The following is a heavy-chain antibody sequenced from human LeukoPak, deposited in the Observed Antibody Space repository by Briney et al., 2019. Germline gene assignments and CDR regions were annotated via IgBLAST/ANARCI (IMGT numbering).Heavy chain of an antibody. D-gene: IGHD6-19*01. CDR3: ASYPRYSSSPPFDY. V-gene: IGHV1-2*02. CDR2: INPNTGDT. CDR1: GYTFTGQD. Sequence: GASVKVSCKASGYTFTGQDMHWVRQAPGQGLEWMGWINPNTGDTNYAQKFQGRVTMTRYTTISTAYMELSRLTSDDTAVYYCASYPRYSSSPPFDYWGQGTLVTVSS. J-gene: IGHJ4*02.